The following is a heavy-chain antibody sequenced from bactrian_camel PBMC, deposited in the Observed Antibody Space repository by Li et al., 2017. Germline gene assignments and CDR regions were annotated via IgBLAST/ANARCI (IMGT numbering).Heavy chain of an antibody. V-gene: IGHV3S1*01. CDR1: GYLYSRYC. J-gene: IGHJ4*01. CDR3: AASGSCGPSRTVVHADEYRY. Sequence: VQLVESGGGSVQTGVSLRLSCAASGYLYSRYCMGWFRQAAGKEREGVAVLNTGSGSTLYPDSVKGRFSVSLDNAKNTVYPQMNSLKAEDTAMYYCAASGSCGPSRTVVHADEYRYWGQGTQVTVS. CDR2: LNTGSGST. D-gene: IGHD6*01.